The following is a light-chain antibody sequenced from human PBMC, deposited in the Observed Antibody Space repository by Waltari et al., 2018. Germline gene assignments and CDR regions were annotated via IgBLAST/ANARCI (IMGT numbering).Light chain of an antibody. V-gene: IGKV3-20*01. J-gene: IGKJ1*01. CDR1: QSVSRT. CDR3: QHYVRLPAT. CDR2: GAS. Sequence: ELVLTQSPGTLSLSPGERATLSCRASQSVSRTLAWYQQKPGLAPKLLIYGASIRATGIPDRFTGRGSGTDFSLTISSLEPEDFAMYFGQHYVRLPATFGQGTKVEIK.